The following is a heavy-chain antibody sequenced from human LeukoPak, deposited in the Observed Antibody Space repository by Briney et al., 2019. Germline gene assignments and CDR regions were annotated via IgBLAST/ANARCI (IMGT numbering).Heavy chain of an antibody. CDR2: ISWNSGSI. CDR3: ARPDIVVVPAAKGGDYYYGMDV. CDR1: GFTFDDYA. Sequence: GRSLRLSCAASGFTFDDYAMHWVRQAPGKGLEWVSGISWNSGSIGYADSVKGRFTISRDNAKNSLYLQMNSLRAEDTAVYYCARPDIVVVPAAKGGDYYYGMDVWGQGTTVTVSS. V-gene: IGHV3-9*01. J-gene: IGHJ6*02. D-gene: IGHD2-2*01.